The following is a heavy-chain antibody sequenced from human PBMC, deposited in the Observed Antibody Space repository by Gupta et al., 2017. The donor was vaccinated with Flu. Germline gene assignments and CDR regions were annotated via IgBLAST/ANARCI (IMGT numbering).Heavy chain of an antibody. J-gene: IGHJ3*01. CDR2: ISSNGGST. Sequence: EVQLVESGGGLVQPGGSLRLSCAASGFTFSSYAMHWVRQAPGKGLEYVSAISSNGGSTYYANSVKGRFTISRDNSKNTLYLQMGSLRAEDMAVYYCARAEGYRGSSFLFFWGQGTMVTVSS. V-gene: IGHV3-64*01. CDR3: ARAEGYRGSSFLFF. D-gene: IGHD1-26*01. CDR1: GFTFSSYA.